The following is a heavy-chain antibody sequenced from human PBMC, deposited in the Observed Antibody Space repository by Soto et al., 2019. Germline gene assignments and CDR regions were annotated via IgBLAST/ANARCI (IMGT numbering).Heavy chain of an antibody. CDR2: INPNSGGT. J-gene: IGHJ5*02. V-gene: IGHV1-2*04. D-gene: IGHD3-3*01. CDR1: GYSLTVYY. CDR3: ARAGVKIFGVVIIGGNWFDP. Sequence: SVKVGREACGYSLTVYYMHWVRQAPGQGLEWMGWINPNSGGTNYAQKFQGWVTMTRDTSISTAYMELSRLRSDDTAVYYCARAGVKIFGVVIIGGNWFDPWGQGTLVTVSS.